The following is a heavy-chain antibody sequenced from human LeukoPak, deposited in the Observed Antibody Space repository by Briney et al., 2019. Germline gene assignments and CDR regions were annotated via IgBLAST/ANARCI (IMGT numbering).Heavy chain of an antibody. CDR1: GFTFGSYA. CDR3: TKDSQGSYDGFWYGTYGMDV. D-gene: IGHD3-16*01. CDR2: ISYDGSNK. J-gene: IGHJ6*02. Sequence: QTGGSLRLSCAASGFTFGSYAMHWVRQAPGKGLEWVALISYDGSNKYYADSVKGRFTISRDNSRKTVFLQMNSLTPEDAATYYCTKDSQGSYDGFWYGTYGMDVWGQGTTVTVSS. V-gene: IGHV3-30-3*02.